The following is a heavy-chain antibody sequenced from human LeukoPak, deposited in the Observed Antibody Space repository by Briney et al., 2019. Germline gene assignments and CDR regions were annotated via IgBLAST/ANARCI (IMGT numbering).Heavy chain of an antibody. V-gene: IGHV3-48*03. D-gene: IGHD4-17*01. CDR2: ISSSGSTI. Sequence: GGSLRLSCAASGFTFSSYEMNWVRQAPGKGLEWVSYISSSGSTIYYADSVKGRFTISRDNAKNSLYLQMNSLRAEDTAVYYCARDTDYGDAFGIWGQGTMVTVSS. CDR3: ARDTDYGDAFGI. CDR1: GFTFSSYE. J-gene: IGHJ3*02.